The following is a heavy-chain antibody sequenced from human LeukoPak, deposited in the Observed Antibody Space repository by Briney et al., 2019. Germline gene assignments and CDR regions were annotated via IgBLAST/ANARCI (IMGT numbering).Heavy chain of an antibody. D-gene: IGHD4-23*01. J-gene: IGHJ6*02. Sequence: SGGSLRLSCAASGFTLSSYSMNWVRQTPGKGLEWISYISSRSTTIYYPGSVKGRFTISRENAKNSLYLQMNSLRAEDTAVYYCARVLDYGGNWYYYYGMDVWGQGTTVTVSS. CDR1: GFTLSSYS. V-gene: IGHV3-48*01. CDR3: ARVLDYGGNWYYYYGMDV. CDR2: ISSRSTTI.